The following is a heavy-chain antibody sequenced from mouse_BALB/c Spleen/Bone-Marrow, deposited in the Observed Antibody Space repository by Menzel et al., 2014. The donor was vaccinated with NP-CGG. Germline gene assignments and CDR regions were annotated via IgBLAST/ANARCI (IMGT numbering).Heavy chain of an antibody. CDR3: ARPPYYYGSSYDAMDY. CDR1: GYTFTRYW. J-gene: IGHJ4*01. V-gene: IGHV1-7*01. Sequence: VQLQQSGAELAKPGASVKMSCKASGYTFTRYWMHWVKQRPGQGLEWIGYINPSTGYTEYNQKFKDKATLTADKSSSTAYMQLSSLTSEDSAVYYCARPPYYYGSSYDAMDYWGQGTSVTVSS. CDR2: INPSTGYT. D-gene: IGHD1-1*01.